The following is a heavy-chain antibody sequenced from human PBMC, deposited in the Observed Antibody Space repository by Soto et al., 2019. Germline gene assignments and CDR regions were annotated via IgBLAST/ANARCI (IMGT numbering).Heavy chain of an antibody. CDR3: AKDYDYYGMDV. CDR1: GFTFSSYG. CDR2: ISKDGSNK. V-gene: IGHV3-30*18. Sequence: PGGSLRLSCAASGFTFSSYGMHWVRQAPGKGLEWVAVISKDGSNKFYADSVKGRFTISRDNSKNTVYLQVNSLRAEDTAVYYCAKDYDYYGMDVWGQGTTVTVSS. J-gene: IGHJ6*02.